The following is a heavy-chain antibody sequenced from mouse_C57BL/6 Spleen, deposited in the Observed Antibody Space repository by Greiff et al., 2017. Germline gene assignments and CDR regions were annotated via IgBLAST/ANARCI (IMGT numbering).Heavy chain of an antibody. CDR1: GYTFTDYE. Sequence: VQLQQSGAELVRPGASVTLSCKASGYTFTDYEMHWVKQTPVHGLEWIGALDPETGGTAYNQKFKGKAILTADKSSSTAYMELRSLTSEDSAVYYCTRGEDYYGSSFDYWGQGTTLTVSS. CDR2: LDPETGGT. J-gene: IGHJ2*01. CDR3: TRGEDYYGSSFDY. D-gene: IGHD1-1*01. V-gene: IGHV1-15*01.